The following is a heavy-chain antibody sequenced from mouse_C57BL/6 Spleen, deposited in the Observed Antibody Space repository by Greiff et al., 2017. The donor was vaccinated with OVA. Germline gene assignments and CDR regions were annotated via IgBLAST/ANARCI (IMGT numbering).Heavy chain of an antibody. J-gene: IGHJ1*03. V-gene: IGHV2-2*01. CDR1: GFSLTSYG. D-gene: IGHD1-1*01. Sequence: VQLVESGPGLVQPSQSLSITCTVSGFSLTSYGVHWVRQSPGKGLEWLGVIWSGGSTDYNAAFISRLSISKDNSKSQVFFKMNSLQADDTAIYYCARKSSSYGYFDVWGTGTTVTVSS. CDR3: ARKSSSYGYFDV. CDR2: IWSGGST.